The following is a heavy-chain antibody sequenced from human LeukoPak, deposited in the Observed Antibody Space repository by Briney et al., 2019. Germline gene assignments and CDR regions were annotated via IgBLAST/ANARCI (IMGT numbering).Heavy chain of an antibody. Sequence: SVKVSCKASGGTFSSYAISWVRQAPGQGLEWMGGIIPIFGTANYAQKFQGRVTITADESTSTAYMELSSLRSEDTAVYYCAKDPVSGYSSPEATNWFDPWGQGTLVTVSS. V-gene: IGHV1-69*13. D-gene: IGHD6-13*01. J-gene: IGHJ5*02. CDR1: GGTFSSYA. CDR2: IIPIFGTA. CDR3: AKDPVSGYSSPEATNWFDP.